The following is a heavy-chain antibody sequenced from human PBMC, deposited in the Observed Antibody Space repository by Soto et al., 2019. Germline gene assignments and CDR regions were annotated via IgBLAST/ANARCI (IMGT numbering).Heavy chain of an antibody. CDR1: GYSFTSYW. CDR3: ARVHIDIAVAGKDYYFDY. V-gene: IGHV5-51*01. CDR2: IYPGDSDT. J-gene: IGHJ4*02. D-gene: IGHD6-19*01. Sequence: GESLKISCKGSGYSFTSYWIGWVRQMPGKGLEWMGIIYPGDSDTRYSPSFQGQVTISADKSISTAYLQWSSLKASDTAMYYCARVHIDIAVAGKDYYFDYWGQGTLVTVSS.